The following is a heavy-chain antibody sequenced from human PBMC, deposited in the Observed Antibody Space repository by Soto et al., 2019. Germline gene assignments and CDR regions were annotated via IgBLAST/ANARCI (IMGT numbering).Heavy chain of an antibody. CDR1: GDSINSGGHY. V-gene: IGHV4-31*03. D-gene: IGHD4-4*01. J-gene: IGHJ4*02. CDR2: IYYSGYT. Sequence: SETLSLTCTVSGDSINSGGHYWSWIRQHPGKGLEYIGYIYYSGYTLYNPSLKSRVTISVDTSENQFSLKVNSLTAADTAVYFCARTTRRYFDSWGQGTLVTVSS. CDR3: ARTTRRYFDS.